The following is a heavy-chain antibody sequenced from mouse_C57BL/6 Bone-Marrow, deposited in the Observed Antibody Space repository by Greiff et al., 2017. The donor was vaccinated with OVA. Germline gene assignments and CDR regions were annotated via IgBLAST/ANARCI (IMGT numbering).Heavy chain of an antibody. CDR2: ISDGGSYT. Sequence: EVKVVESGGGLVKPGGSLKLSCAASGFTFSSYAMSWVRQTPEKRLEWVATISDGGSYTYYPDNVKGRFTISRDNAKNNLYLQMSHLKSEDTAMYYCARVGYSNYGTYWGQGTLVTVSA. D-gene: IGHD2-5*01. CDR1: GFTFSSYA. V-gene: IGHV5-4*03. J-gene: IGHJ3*01. CDR3: ARVGYSNYGTY.